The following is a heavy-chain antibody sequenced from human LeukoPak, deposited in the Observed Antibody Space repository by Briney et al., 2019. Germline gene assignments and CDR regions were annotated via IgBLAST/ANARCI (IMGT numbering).Heavy chain of an antibody. CDR3: AKSGMSDWFDP. Sequence: PGGSLRPSCAASGFTFDDYAMHWVRQAPGKGLEWVSGISWNSGSIGYADSVKGRFTISRDNAKNSLYLQMNSLRAEDTALYYCAKSGMSDWFDPWGQGTLVTVSS. V-gene: IGHV3-9*01. CDR2: ISWNSGSI. D-gene: IGHD3-10*01. CDR1: GFTFDDYA. J-gene: IGHJ5*02.